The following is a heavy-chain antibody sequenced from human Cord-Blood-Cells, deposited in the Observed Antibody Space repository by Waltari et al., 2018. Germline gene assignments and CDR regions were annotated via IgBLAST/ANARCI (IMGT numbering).Heavy chain of an antibody. CDR3: ARSSIAAHYYGMDV. V-gene: IGHV1-8*01. Sequence: QVQLVQSGAEAKKPGASVKVSCKASGYTFTSYDINWVRRATGQGLEWMGWMNPNSGNTGYAQKFQGRVTMTRNTSISTAYMELSSLRSEDTAVYYCARSSIAAHYYGMDVWGQGTTVTVSS. J-gene: IGHJ6*02. CDR1: GYTFTSYD. D-gene: IGHD6-6*01. CDR2: MNPNSGNT.